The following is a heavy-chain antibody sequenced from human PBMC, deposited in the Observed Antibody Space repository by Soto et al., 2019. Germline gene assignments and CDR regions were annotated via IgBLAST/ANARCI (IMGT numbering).Heavy chain of an antibody. CDR2: INAGNGNT. J-gene: IGHJ5*02. V-gene: IGHV1-3*01. CDR1: GYTFTSYA. CDR3: ARGRIAVAGTGRYWFDP. Sequence: QVQLVQSGAEVKKPGASVKVSCKASGYTFTSYAMHWVRQAPGQRLEWMGWINAGNGNTKYSQKFQGRVTITRDTSASTAYMELSSLRSEDTAVYYCARGRIAVAGTGRYWFDPWGQGTLVTVSS. D-gene: IGHD6-19*01.